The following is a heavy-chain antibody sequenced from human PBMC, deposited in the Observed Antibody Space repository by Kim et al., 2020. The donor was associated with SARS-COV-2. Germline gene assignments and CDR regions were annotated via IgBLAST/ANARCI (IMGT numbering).Heavy chain of an antibody. D-gene: IGHD6-19*01. CDR1: GYSISSGYY. CDR3: EGPSSSGGPGAFDF. J-gene: IGHJ3*01. V-gene: IGHV4-38-2*02. CDR2: IYHSGST. Sequence: SETQSLTCTVSGYSISSGYYWGWIRQPPGKGLEWIGSIYHSGSTYYNPSLKSRVTISVDTSKNQFSLKLSSVTAADTAVYYCEGPSSSGGPGAFDFRGQG.